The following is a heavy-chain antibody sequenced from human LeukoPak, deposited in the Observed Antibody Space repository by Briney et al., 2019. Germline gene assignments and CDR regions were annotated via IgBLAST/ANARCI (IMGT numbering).Heavy chain of an antibody. CDR2: INHSGST. Sequence: SETLSLTCAVYGGSFSGYYWSWIRQPPGKGLEWIGEINHSGSTNYNPSLKSRVTISVDTSKNQFSLKLSSVTAADTAVYYCARKDWYFDLWGRGTLVTVSS. V-gene: IGHV4-34*01. CDR3: ARKDWYFDL. J-gene: IGHJ2*01. CDR1: GGSFSGYY.